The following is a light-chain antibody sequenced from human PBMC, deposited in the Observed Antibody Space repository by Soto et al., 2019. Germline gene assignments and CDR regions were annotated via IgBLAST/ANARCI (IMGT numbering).Light chain of an antibody. CDR3: QQYDNWPPMYT. Sequence: EIVMTQSPATLSVSPGERATLSCRASQSVSSDLAWYQQKPGQAPRLLIYGASTRATGIPARFSGSGSGTDFTLTISSLQSEDFAVYCCQQYDNWPPMYTFGQGTKLEIK. CDR1: QSVSSD. J-gene: IGKJ2*01. CDR2: GAS. V-gene: IGKV3-15*01.